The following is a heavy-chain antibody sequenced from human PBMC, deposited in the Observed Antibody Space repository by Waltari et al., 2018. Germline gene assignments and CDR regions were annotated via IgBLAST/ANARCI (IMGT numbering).Heavy chain of an antibody. CDR1: GFTMGDYA. J-gene: IGHJ4*02. Sequence: EVQLVESGGGLVHPGRSVRLTCTTSGFTMGDYAMSWVRQAPGKGLGWVGFIRSKDYGATTEYAASVKGRFTISRDDSKSIVYLQMNSLKTEDTAVYYCTRDWGFTWGQGTLVTVSS. CDR2: IRSKDYGATT. D-gene: IGHD3-16*01. CDR3: TRDWGFT. V-gene: IGHV3-49*04.